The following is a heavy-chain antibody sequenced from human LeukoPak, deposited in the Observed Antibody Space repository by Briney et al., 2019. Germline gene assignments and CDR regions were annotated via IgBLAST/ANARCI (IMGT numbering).Heavy chain of an antibody. Sequence: SETLSLTCTVSGGCISSYYWSWIRQPPGKGLEWIGYIYYSGSTNYNPSLKSRVTISVDTSKNQFSLKLSSVTAADTAVYYCARAVTTSKAVDYWGQGTLVTVSS. CDR3: ARAVTTSKAVDY. CDR1: GGCISSYY. CDR2: IYYSGST. J-gene: IGHJ4*02. V-gene: IGHV4-59*01. D-gene: IGHD4-17*01.